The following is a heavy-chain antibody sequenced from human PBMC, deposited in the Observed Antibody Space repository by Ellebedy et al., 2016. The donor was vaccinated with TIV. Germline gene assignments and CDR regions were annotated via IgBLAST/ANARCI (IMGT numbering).Heavy chain of an antibody. V-gene: IGHV1-18*01. CDR2: ISTYHGKT. CDR3: ARGWYLDF. D-gene: IGHD6-13*01. Sequence: AASVKVSCKASGYTFTTYGITWVRQAPGQGLAWVGWISTYHGKTFYAQNLQGRVTMTTDTSTNTAYMELGSLKSDDTAVYYCARGWYLDFWGQGILVTVSS. J-gene: IGHJ4*02. CDR1: GYTFTTYG.